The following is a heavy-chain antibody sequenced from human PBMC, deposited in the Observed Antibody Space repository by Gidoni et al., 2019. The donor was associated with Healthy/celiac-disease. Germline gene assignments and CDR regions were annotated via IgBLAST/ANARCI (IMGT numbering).Heavy chain of an antibody. V-gene: IGHV3-30*19. D-gene: IGHD2-15*01. J-gene: IGHJ2*01. Sequence: QVQLVESGGGVFQPGRSLRLSCAAPGVTFSSSGLHWVRQAPGKGLEWVAVISYDGSNKYYADSVKGRFTISRDNSKNTLYLQMNSLRAEDTAVYYCARDRCSGGSCLYPYWYFDLWGRGTLVTVSS. CDR3: ARDRCSGGSCLYPYWYFDL. CDR2: ISYDGSNK. CDR1: GVTFSSSG.